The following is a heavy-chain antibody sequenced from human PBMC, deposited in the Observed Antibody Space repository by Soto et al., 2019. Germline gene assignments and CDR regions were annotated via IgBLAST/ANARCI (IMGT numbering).Heavy chain of an antibody. V-gene: IGHV3-66*01. Sequence: PGGSLRLSCAASGFTFSSYAMTWVRQAPGKGLEWVSVIYSDTYYADSVKGRFTISRDNSKNTLYLQMNSLRAEDTAVYYCARERKVATSPYMDVWGEGTTVTVSS. CDR2: IYSDT. CDR1: GFTFSSYA. CDR3: ARERKVATSPYMDV. D-gene: IGHD5-12*01. J-gene: IGHJ6*03.